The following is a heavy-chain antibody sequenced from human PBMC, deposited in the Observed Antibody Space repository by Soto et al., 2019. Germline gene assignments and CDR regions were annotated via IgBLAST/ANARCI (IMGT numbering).Heavy chain of an antibody. Sequence: EVQLVESGGGLVQPGGSLTLSCAASEFAFSSYWMTWFRQAPGKGLEWVANIRKDGSQRSYSDAVRGRFTISRDNSKNSLYLQMNSLRAEDTALYFCARDVSPGSSGLYFDAFDIWGQGTMVTVSS. J-gene: IGHJ3*02. CDR1: EFAFSSYW. V-gene: IGHV3-7*05. CDR2: IRKDGSQR. D-gene: IGHD6-25*01. CDR3: ARDVSPGSSGLYFDAFDI.